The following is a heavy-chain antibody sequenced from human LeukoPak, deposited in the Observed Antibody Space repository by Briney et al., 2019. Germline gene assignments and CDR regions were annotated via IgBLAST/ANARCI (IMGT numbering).Heavy chain of an antibody. J-gene: IGHJ4*02. CDR3: AQESYDSSGYYFGY. CDR1: GFSLSTSGVG. D-gene: IGHD3-22*01. V-gene: IGHV2-5*01. CDR2: IYWNDDK. Sequence: ESGPTLVNPTQTLTLTCTFSGFSLSTSGVGVGWIRQPPGKALEWLALIYWNDDKRYSPSLKSRLTITKDTSKNQVVLTMTNMDPVETAKYYCAQESYDSSGYYFGYWGQGTLVTVSS.